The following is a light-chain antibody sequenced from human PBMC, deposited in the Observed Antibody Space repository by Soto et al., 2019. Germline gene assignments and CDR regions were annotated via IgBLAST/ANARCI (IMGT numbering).Light chain of an antibody. CDR2: GAS. CDR3: QQYQSLT. Sequence: IVLTQSPAILALSPGDRATLSCRASQSVSSSYLAWCQHKPGQAPRLLIHGASSRVTGIPDRFSGSGSGTDFTLTITRLEPEDFAVYYCQQYQSLTFGGGTKVDIK. V-gene: IGKV3-20*01. CDR1: QSVSSSY. J-gene: IGKJ4*01.